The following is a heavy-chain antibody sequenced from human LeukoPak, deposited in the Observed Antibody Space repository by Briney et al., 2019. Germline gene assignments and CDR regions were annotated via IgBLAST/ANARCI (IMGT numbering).Heavy chain of an antibody. CDR2: ISGSGGST. CDR1: GFTFSSYA. Sequence: TGGSLRLSCAASGFTFSSYAMSWVRQAPGKGLEWVSAISGSGGSTYYADSVKGRFTISRDNSKNTLYLQMNSLRSEDTAVYYCARLTYYYDSSGYYDPAYFDYWGQGTLVTVSS. D-gene: IGHD3-22*01. CDR3: ARLTYYYDSSGYYDPAYFDY. V-gene: IGHV3-23*01. J-gene: IGHJ4*02.